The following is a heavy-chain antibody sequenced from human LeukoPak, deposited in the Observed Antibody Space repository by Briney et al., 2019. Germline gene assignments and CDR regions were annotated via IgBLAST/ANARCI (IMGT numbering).Heavy chain of an antibody. D-gene: IGHD6-19*01. V-gene: IGHV4-59*08. CDR2: IYYSGST. J-gene: IGHJ4*02. CDR3: ARHRDNSGWVDY. CDR1: GGSISSYY. Sequence: PSETLSLTCTVSGGSISSYYWSWIRQPPGKGLEWIGYIYYSGSTNYNPSLKSRVTISVDTSKNQFSLKLSSVTAADTAVYYCARHRDNSGWVDYWGQGTLVTVSS.